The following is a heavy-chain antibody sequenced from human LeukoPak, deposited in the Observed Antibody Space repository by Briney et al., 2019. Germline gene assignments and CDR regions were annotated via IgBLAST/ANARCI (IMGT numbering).Heavy chain of an antibody. CDR2: ISSSSSTI. Sequence: PGGSLRLSCAASGFTFSSYSMNWVRQAPGKGLEWVSYISSSSSTIYYADSVKGRFTISRDNAKNSLYLQMNSLRAEDTAVYYCARRLDFGDYGNGFDYWGQGSQVTVSS. V-gene: IGHV3-48*01. CDR1: GFTFSSYS. D-gene: IGHD4-17*01. J-gene: IGHJ4*02. CDR3: ARRLDFGDYGNGFDY.